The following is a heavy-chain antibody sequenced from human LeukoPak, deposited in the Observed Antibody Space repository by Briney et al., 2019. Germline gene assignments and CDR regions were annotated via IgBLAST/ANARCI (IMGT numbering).Heavy chain of an antibody. D-gene: IGHD2-8*01. J-gene: IGHJ4*02. Sequence: ASVKVSCKASGYTFTSYAMHWVRQAPGQRLERMGWINAGNGNTKYSQKFQGRITITRDTSASTAYMELSSLRSEDTAVYYCARDLGAMVYAIPFDYWGQGTLVTVSS. CDR1: GYTFTSYA. V-gene: IGHV1-3*01. CDR3: ARDLGAMVYAIPFDY. CDR2: INAGNGNT.